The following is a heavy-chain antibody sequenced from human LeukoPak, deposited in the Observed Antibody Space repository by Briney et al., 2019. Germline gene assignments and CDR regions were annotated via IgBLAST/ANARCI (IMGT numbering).Heavy chain of an antibody. CDR2: INHSGST. J-gene: IGHJ4*02. D-gene: IGHD6-19*01. V-gene: IGHV4-34*01. Sequence: PSETLSLXCAVYGGSFSGYYWSWIRQPPGKGLEWIGEINHSGSTNYNPSLKSRVTISVDTSKNQFSLKLSSVTAADTAVYYCAREAGVIAVAGIDYWGQGTLVTVSS. CDR3: AREAGVIAVAGIDY. CDR1: GGSFSGYY.